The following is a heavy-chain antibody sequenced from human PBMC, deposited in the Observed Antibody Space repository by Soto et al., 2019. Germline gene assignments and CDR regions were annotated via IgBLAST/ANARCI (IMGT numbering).Heavy chain of an antibody. D-gene: IGHD1-26*01. Sequence: SETLSLTCTVSGGSISSGDYYWSWIRQPPGKGLEWIGEIYHSGSTNYNPSLKSRVTISVDKSKNQFSLKLSAVTAADTAVYYCAMGVGATSYGFDYLAQGTPVTVSS. CDR3: AMGVGATSYGFDY. CDR1: GGSISSGDYY. J-gene: IGHJ4*02. CDR2: IYHSGST. V-gene: IGHV4-39*07.